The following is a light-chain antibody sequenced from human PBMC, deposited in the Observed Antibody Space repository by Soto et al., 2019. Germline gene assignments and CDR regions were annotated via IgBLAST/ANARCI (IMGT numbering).Light chain of an antibody. V-gene: IGKV2-28*01. J-gene: IGKJ4*01. CDR3: MQSIQTPLT. CDR2: LGS. Sequence: EIVLTQSPLSLPVIPGEPASISCRSSQSLLHSNGYNYLDWYLQKPGQSPQLLMYLGSNRASGVPDRFSGSGSGTDFTLKISRVEAEDVGIYYCMQSIQTPLTFGGGTKVEIK. CDR1: QSLLHSNGYNY.